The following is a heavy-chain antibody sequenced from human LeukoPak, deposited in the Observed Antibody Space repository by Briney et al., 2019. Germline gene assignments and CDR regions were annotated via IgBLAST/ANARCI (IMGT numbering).Heavy chain of an antibody. Sequence: GGSLRLSCAASGVTFSGSVMHWVRQAPGKGLEWVAVIWFDGSIKFYGDSVKGRFTVSRDNSKNTLYLKMNSRGAEDTAAYYCAKAGYDFRTGYQRGSLEYCGQGALVTVS. J-gene: IGHJ4*02. D-gene: IGHD3-3*01. V-gene: IGHV3-33*06. CDR3: AKAGYDFRTGYQRGSLEY. CDR1: GVTFSGSV. CDR2: IWFDGSIK.